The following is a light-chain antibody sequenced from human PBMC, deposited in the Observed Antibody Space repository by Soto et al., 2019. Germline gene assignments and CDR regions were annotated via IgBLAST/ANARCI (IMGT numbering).Light chain of an antibody. V-gene: IGLV3-1*01. CDR2: QDT. CDR1: KLGDKY. Sequence: SSELTQTPSVSVSPGQTASITCSGDKLGDKYACWFQQKPGQSPVVVIYQDTKRPSGIPERFSGSNSGNTATLTISGTQAMDEADYYCQAWDSSTAHVIFGGGTKVTVL. CDR3: QAWDSSTAHVI. J-gene: IGLJ2*01.